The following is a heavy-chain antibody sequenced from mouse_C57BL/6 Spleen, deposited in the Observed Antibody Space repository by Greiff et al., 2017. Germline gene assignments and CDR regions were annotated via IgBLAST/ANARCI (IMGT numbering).Heavy chain of an antibody. CDR1: GYTFTSYW. D-gene: IGHD2-12*01. J-gene: IGHJ2*01. CDR2: IHPNSGST. Sequence: QQPGAELVKPGASVKLSCKASGYTFTSYWMHWVKQRPGQGLEWIGMIHPNSGSTNYNEKFKSKATLTVDKSSSTAYMQLSSLTSEDSAVYYCARPYYSYYFDYWGQGTTLTVSS. CDR3: ARPYYSYYFDY. V-gene: IGHV1-64*01.